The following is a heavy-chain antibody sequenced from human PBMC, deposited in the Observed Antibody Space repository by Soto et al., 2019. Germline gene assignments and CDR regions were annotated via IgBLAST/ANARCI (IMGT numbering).Heavy chain of an antibody. Sequence: CKTSGYTFTSYAIHWVRQATGQGLEWMGWINAGNGNIKHSQKFQHRVTITRDTSASTAYMELSSLRFEDTAVYYCARDGAVAGDSNFDYLGQGTLVTV. V-gene: IGHV1-3*01. D-gene: IGHD6-19*01. J-gene: IGHJ4*02. CDR1: GYTFTSYA. CDR2: INAGNGNI. CDR3: ARDGAVAGDSNFDY.